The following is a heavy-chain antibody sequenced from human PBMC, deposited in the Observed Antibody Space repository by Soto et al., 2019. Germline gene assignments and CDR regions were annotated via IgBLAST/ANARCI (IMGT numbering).Heavy chain of an antibody. Sequence: PSETLSLTCTVSGGSISSPNFYWSWIRQHPGKGLEWIGHIYYNGTTYYNPTLKSRVSISVDTSKNQFSLKLSSVTAADTAVYYCARLQDIVFDPWGQGTLVTVSS. D-gene: IGHD5-12*01. J-gene: IGHJ5*02. CDR1: GGSISSPNFY. CDR3: ARLQDIVFDP. CDR2: IYYNGTT. V-gene: IGHV4-31*03.